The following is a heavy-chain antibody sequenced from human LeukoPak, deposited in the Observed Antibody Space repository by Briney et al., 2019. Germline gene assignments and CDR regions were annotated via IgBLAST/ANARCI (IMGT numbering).Heavy chain of an antibody. Sequence: PGGSLRLPCAASGFTFSSYWMSWVRQAPGKGLEWVANIKQDGSEKYYVDSVKGRFTISRDNAKNSLYLQMNSLRAEDTAVYYCARVFRSGYYDYFDYWGQGTLVTVSS. V-gene: IGHV3-7*01. CDR3: ARVFRSGYYDYFDY. D-gene: IGHD3-3*01. CDR1: GFTFSSYW. J-gene: IGHJ4*02. CDR2: IKQDGSEK.